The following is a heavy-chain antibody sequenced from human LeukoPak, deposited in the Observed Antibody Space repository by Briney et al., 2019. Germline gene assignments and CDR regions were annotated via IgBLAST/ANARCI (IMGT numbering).Heavy chain of an antibody. J-gene: IGHJ4*02. Sequence: PGGSLRLSCAASGFTFSSYSMNWVRQIPGKGLEWISSITSRSSTSSPPNTIYYADSVKGRFTISRDNAKNSLYLQMNSMRDEDMAVYFCVRMAEAAVVTPWAHFDYWGQGTLVTVSS. V-gene: IGHV3-48*02. D-gene: IGHD4-23*01. CDR2: ITSRSSTSSPPNTI. CDR3: VRMAEAAVVTPWAHFDY. CDR1: GFTFSSYS.